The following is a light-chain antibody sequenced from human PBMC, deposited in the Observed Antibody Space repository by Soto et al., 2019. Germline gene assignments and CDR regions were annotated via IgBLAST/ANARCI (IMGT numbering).Light chain of an antibody. CDR3: SSFISSTTLALFV. CDR2: GVS. V-gene: IGLV2-14*03. Sequence: QSALTQPASVSGSPGQSITISCTGTSSDVGGYNSVSWYQQHPGKAPKLMIYGVSNRPSGISNRFSGSKSGNTASLTISGLHPEHEADYYCSSFISSTTLALFVFGTGTKLTVL. J-gene: IGLJ1*01. CDR1: SSDVGGYNS.